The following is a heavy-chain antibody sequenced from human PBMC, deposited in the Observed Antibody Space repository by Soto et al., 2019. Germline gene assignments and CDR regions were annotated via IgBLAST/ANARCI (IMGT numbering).Heavy chain of an antibody. V-gene: IGHV3-23*01. D-gene: IGHD2-8*01. CDR1: GFTFYNYA. Sequence: EVQLLESGGGLVRPGGSLRLSCAASGFTFYNYAMNWVRQAPGQGLEWVSTISGGGDGTYYADSVKGRFTISRDNSRNTVYLQMNSLRAEDTAVYYCANQGLGSLATYCTTGDCHYAFDVWGQGTLVTVSS. CDR2: ISGGGDGT. J-gene: IGHJ3*01. CDR3: ANQGLGSLATYCTTGDCHYAFDV.